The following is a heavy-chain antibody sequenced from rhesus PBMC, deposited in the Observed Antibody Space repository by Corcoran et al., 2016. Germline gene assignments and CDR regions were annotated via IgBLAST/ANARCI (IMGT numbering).Heavy chain of an antibody. CDR2: ISESGGIT. D-gene: IGHD1-44*02. CDR1: GFTFSSHE. V-gene: IGHV3-100*02. CDR3: ASQWGGSLDY. J-gene: IGHJ4*01. Sequence: DVQLVESGGGLVKPGGSRRLSCVASGFTFSSHEMHWVRQAPGKGLEWVSVISESGGITYYADSVKGRFTISRDNAKNSLFLQMNSLRAEDTAVYYCASQWGGSLDYWGQGVLATVSS.